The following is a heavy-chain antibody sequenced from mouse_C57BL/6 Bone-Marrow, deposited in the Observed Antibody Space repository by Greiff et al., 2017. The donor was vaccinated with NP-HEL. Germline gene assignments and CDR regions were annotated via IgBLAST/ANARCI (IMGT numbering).Heavy chain of an antibody. CDR2: INPGSGGT. J-gene: IGHJ3*01. CDR1: GYAFTNYL. D-gene: IGHD1-1*01. V-gene: IGHV1-54*01. CDR3: AREADYYGSSYPAWFAY. Sequence: QVQLQQSGAELVRPGTSVKVSCKASGYAFTNYLIEWVKQRPGQGLEWIGVINPGSGGTNYNEKFKGKATLTADKSSSTAYMQLSSLTSEDSAVYFCAREADYYGSSYPAWFAYWGQGTLVTVSA.